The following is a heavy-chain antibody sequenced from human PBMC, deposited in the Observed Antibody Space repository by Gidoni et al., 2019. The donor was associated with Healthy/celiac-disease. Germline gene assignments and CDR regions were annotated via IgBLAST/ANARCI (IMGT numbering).Heavy chain of an antibody. D-gene: IGHD2-8*01. CDR2: SRSKANSYAT. CDR3: TRGGDYCTNGVCPFDY. V-gene: IGHV3-73*02. Sequence: EVQLVESGGGLGQPGGARKLPGAAAGVTFSGSAMHWARPASGKGLEWVSRSRSKANSYATAYSASVKGGFPISRDDSKNTAYLQMNSLKTEDTAVYYCTRGGDYCTNGVCPFDYWGQGTLVTVSS. CDR1: GVTFSGSA. J-gene: IGHJ4*02.